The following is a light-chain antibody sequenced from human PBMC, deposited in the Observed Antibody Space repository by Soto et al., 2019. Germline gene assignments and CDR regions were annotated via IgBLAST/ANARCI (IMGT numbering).Light chain of an antibody. Sequence: EIVLTQSPGTLSLSPGERATLSCRASQSVGSSHLAWYQQKPGQASRLLIYGASSRATGIPDRFSGSGSGTDFTLTISRLEPEDFAVYYCQQYGSAPWTFGQGTKVDIK. CDR3: QQYGSAPWT. CDR2: GAS. J-gene: IGKJ1*01. V-gene: IGKV3-20*01. CDR1: QSVGSSH.